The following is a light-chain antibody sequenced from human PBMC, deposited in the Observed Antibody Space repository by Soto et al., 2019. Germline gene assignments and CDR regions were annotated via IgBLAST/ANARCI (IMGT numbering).Light chain of an antibody. CDR2: LGS. Sequence: DLVMTQSPLSLPVTPGEPASISCRSSQSLLHSNGYNYLDWYLQKPGQSPQLLIYLGSNRASGVPDRFSGSGSGTDFTLKISRGEAGDVGVYYCMQALQATWTFGQGTKVEIK. V-gene: IGKV2-28*01. J-gene: IGKJ1*01. CDR3: MQALQATWT. CDR1: QSLLHSNGYNY.